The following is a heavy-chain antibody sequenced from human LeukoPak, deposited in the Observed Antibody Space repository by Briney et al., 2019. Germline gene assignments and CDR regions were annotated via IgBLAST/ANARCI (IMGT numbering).Heavy chain of an antibody. Sequence: GGSLRLSCAASGFTVSSNYMSWVRQAPGKGLEWVSVIYSGGSTYYADSVKGRFTISRDSSKNTLYLQMNGLRAEDTAVYYCASVPYYDSSGYYYEHDAFDIWGQGTMVTVSS. D-gene: IGHD3-22*01. CDR2: IYSGGST. J-gene: IGHJ3*02. CDR3: ASVPYYDSSGYYYEHDAFDI. CDR1: GFTVSSNY. V-gene: IGHV3-53*01.